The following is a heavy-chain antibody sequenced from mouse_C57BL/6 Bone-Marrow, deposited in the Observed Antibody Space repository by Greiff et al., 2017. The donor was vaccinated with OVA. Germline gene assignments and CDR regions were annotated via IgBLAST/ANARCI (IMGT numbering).Heavy chain of an antibody. CDR3: TTLWLRKNAMDY. CDR2: IDPENGDT. J-gene: IGHJ4*01. D-gene: IGHD2-2*01. Sequence: VQLQQSGAELVRPGASVKLSCTASGFNIKDDYMHWVKQRPEQGLEWIGWIDPENGDTEYASKFQGKATITADTSSNTAYLQLSSLTSEDTAVYYCTTLWLRKNAMDYWGQGTSVTVSS. V-gene: IGHV14-4*01. CDR1: GFNIKDDY.